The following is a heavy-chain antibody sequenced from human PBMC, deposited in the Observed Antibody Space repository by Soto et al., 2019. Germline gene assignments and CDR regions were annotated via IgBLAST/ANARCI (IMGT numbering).Heavy chain of an antibody. CDR3: ARGHRAMEYYYYYGMDV. CDR2: IDYSGST. D-gene: IGHD5-18*01. Sequence: ETLSLTCTVSGGSVRGGYYCWSWIRQPPGKGLEWIGYIDYSGSTNYNPSLKSRVTMSIDTSKNQFSLRVASVTAADTAVYYCARGHRAMEYYYYYGMDVWGQGTTVTVSS. V-gene: IGHV4-61*01. J-gene: IGHJ6*02. CDR1: GGSVRGGYYC.